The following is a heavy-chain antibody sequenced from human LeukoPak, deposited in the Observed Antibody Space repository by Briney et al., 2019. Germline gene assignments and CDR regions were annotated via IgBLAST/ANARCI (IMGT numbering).Heavy chain of an antibody. V-gene: IGHV3-48*01. Sequence: GGSLRLSCAASGFTFSSYSMNWVRQAPGKGLEWVSYISSSSTIYYADSVKGRFTISRDNAKNSLYLQMNSLRAEDTAVYYCARGVVVVPAAGFDYWGQGTLVTVSS. CDR2: ISSSSTI. J-gene: IGHJ4*02. D-gene: IGHD2-2*01. CDR1: GFTFSSYS. CDR3: ARGVVVVPAAGFDY.